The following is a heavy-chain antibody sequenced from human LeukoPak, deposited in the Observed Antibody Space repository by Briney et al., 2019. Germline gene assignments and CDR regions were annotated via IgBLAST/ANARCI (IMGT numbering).Heavy chain of an antibody. V-gene: IGHV1-2*02. CDR1: GYSFTSYG. CDR2: INPKTGGT. J-gene: IGHJ6*03. D-gene: IGHD2-2*01. Sequence: ASVKVSCKASGYSFTSYGISWVRQAPGQGLEWMGWINPKTGGTNYARKFQGRVTMTRDTSISTGYMELSRLRSDDTAVYYCARDKRPSSTSPYYMDVWGKGTTVTVSS. CDR3: ARDKRPSSTSPYYMDV.